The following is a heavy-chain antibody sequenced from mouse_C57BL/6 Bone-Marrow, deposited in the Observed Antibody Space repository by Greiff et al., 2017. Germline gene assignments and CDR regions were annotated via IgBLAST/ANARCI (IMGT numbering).Heavy chain of an antibody. CDR1: GFTFSDYG. D-gene: IGHD1-1*01. V-gene: IGHV5-17*01. CDR2: ISSGSSTI. Sequence: EVHLVESGGGLVKPGGSLKLSCAASGFTFSDYGMHWVRQAPEKGLEWVAYISSGSSTIYYADTVKGRFTISRDNAKNTLFLQMTSLRSEDTAMXYCARGGYGDFDYWGQGTTLTVSS. J-gene: IGHJ2*01. CDR3: ARGGYGDFDY.